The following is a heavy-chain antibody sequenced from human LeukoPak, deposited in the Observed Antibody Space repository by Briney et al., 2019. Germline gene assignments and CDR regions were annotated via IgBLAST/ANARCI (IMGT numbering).Heavy chain of an antibody. Sequence: ASVKVSCKASGYTFTGYYMHWVRQAPGQGLEWMGRINPNGGGTNYAQKFQGRVTMTRDTSITTAYMELSSLRSDDTAVYYCASWDWNPNYYFDYWGQGTLVTVSS. V-gene: IGHV1-2*06. CDR2: INPNGGGT. J-gene: IGHJ4*02. CDR1: GYTFTGYY. D-gene: IGHD1-1*01. CDR3: ASWDWNPNYYFDY.